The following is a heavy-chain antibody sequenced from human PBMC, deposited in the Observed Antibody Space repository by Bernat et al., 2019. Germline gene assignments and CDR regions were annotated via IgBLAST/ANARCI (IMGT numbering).Heavy chain of an antibody. D-gene: IGHD1-20*01. CDR3: ARDSITGLGYMDV. CDR2: IKQDESEK. V-gene: IGHV3-7*01. J-gene: IGHJ6*03. Sequence: EVQLVESGGGLVQPGGSLRLSCAASGFTFSSYWMSWVRQAPGKGLEWVANIKQDESEKYYVDSVKGRFTISRDNAKNSLYVQMNSLRAEDTAVYYCARDSITGLGYMDVWGKGTTVTISS. CDR1: GFTFSSYW.